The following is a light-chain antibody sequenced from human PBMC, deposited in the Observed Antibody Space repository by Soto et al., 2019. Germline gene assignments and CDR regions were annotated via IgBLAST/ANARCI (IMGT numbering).Light chain of an antibody. Sequence: DLPLTPSPSTLSGSVGDRVTITCRASQTISSWLAWYQQKPGKAPKLLIYKASTLKSGVPSRFSGSGSGTEFTLTISSLQPDDFATYYCQHYNSYSEAFGQGTKV. V-gene: IGKV1-5*03. CDR1: QTISSW. CDR3: QHYNSYSEA. CDR2: KAS. J-gene: IGKJ1*01.